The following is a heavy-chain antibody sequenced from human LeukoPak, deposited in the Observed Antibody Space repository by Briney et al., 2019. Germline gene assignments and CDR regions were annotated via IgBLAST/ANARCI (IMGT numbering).Heavy chain of an antibody. J-gene: IGHJ4*02. V-gene: IGHV6-1*01. D-gene: IGHD1-26*01. CDR2: TYYRSKWYN. CDR3: ARDLIGSRFDS. Sequence: SQTLSLTCAISGDSVSINSAAWNSVRQSPSRGLEWLGRTYYRSKWYNDYAGSVRSRIAIYSDTSKNQFSLQLNSMTPEDTAVYYCARDLIGSRFDSWGQGTLVTVSS. CDR1: GDSVSINSAA.